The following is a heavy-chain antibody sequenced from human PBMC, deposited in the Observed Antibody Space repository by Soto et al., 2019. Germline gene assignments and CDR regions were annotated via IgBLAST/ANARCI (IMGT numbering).Heavy chain of an antibody. Sequence: GGSLRLSCAASGFTVSSNYMSWVRQAPGKGLEWVSVIYSGGSTYYADSVKGRFTISRDNSKNTLYLQMNSLRAEDTAVYYCARLRPPEDYYDSSGYYLDYWGQGTLVTVSS. CDR2: IYSGGST. V-gene: IGHV3-53*01. CDR1: GFTVSSNY. J-gene: IGHJ4*02. CDR3: ARLRPPEDYYDSSGYYLDY. D-gene: IGHD3-22*01.